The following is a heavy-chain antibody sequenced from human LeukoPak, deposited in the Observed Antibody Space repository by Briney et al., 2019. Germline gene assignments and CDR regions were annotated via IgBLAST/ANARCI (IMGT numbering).Heavy chain of an antibody. CDR3: ARDVPGRGGFDY. Sequence: SQTLSLTCTVSGGSISSGSYYWSWIRQPAGKGLEWIGRIYTSGSTNYNPSLKSRVTISVDTSKNQFSLKLSSVTAADTAVYYCARDVPGRGGFDYWGQGTLVTVSS. V-gene: IGHV4-61*02. J-gene: IGHJ4*02. D-gene: IGHD2-2*01. CDR2: IYTSGST. CDR1: GGSISSGSYY.